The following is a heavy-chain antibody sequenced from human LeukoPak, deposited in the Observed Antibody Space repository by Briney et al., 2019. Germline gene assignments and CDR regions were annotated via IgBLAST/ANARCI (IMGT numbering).Heavy chain of an antibody. CDR1: GFTFDDYA. J-gene: IGHJ1*01. CDR3: AKDKRSGWYGPISEYFQH. CDR2: ISGDGGST. D-gene: IGHD6-19*01. Sequence: GGSLRLSCAASGFTFDDYAMHWVRQAPGKGLEWVSLISGDGGSTYYADSVKGRFTISRDNSKTSLYLQMNSLRTEDTALYYCAKDKRSGWYGPISEYFQHWGQGTLVTVSS. V-gene: IGHV3-43*02.